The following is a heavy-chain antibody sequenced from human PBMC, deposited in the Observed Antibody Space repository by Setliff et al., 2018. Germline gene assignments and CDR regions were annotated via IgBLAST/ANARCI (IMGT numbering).Heavy chain of an antibody. J-gene: IGHJ4*02. CDR3: AIDYGPTGTPYH. CDR1: GYTFTGYY. D-gene: IGHD1-1*01. CDR2: IDPRDDFT. V-gene: IGHV1-69-2*01. Sequence: GASVKVSCKASGYTFTGYYMHWVRQAPGQGLEALGRIDPRDDFTVYAERFKDRLTITADTSTDTSYMEMSSLRSEDTAVYYCAIDYGPTGTPYHWGQGTPVTVSS.